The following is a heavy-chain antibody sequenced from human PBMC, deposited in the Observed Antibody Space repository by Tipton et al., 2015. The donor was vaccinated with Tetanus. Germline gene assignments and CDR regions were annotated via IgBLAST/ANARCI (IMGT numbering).Heavy chain of an antibody. Sequence: GSLRLSCAASGFTFSGYYMTWIRQAPGKGLEWLAYINTSGRTIFYADSVEGRFTISRDNAKNSLYLQMKSLRAEDTAVYYCARDRDDYGDYAPGFDYWGQGTLVTVSS. D-gene: IGHD4-17*01. CDR2: INTSGRTI. J-gene: IGHJ4*02. CDR3: ARDRDDYGDYAPGFDY. V-gene: IGHV3-11*01. CDR1: GFTFSGYY.